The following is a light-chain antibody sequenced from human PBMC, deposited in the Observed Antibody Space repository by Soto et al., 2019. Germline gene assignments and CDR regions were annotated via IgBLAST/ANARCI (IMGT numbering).Light chain of an antibody. J-gene: IGKJ4*01. CDR3: QQRNDWVT. Sequence: EYVLTQSPATLSLSPGERATLSCRASQSIRNYLAWYQQKPGQSPRLLIYDASNRATGIPARFSGSGSGTDFILTISSLEPEDSGVYYCQQRNDWVTFGGGTKVAI. CDR2: DAS. CDR1: QSIRNY. V-gene: IGKV3-11*01.